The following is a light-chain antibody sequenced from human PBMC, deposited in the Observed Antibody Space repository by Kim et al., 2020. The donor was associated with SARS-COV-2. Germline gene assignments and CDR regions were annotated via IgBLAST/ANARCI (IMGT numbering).Light chain of an antibody. CDR1: QKVDGH. V-gene: IGKV3-15*01. CDR2: GAS. J-gene: IGKJ4*01. CDR3: QQYNEWPLT. Sequence: ETVMTQSPGTLSVSPGERATLSCRASQKVDGHLAWYQQKPGQAPRLLIYGASTRATGIPARFSGSGSATEFTLTISSLQSEDSAVYYCQQYNEWPLTFGGGTKVDIK.